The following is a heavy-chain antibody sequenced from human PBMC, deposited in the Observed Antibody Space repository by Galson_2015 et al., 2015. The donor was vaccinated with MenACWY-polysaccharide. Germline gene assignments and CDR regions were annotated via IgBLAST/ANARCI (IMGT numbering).Heavy chain of an antibody. CDR1: GITFSDYY. D-gene: IGHD6-6*01. V-gene: IGHV3-11*04. CDR2: ISSSSTAI. J-gene: IGHJ4*02. CDR3: TRGSQYSANYGGD. Sequence: SLRLSCAASGITFSDYYMSWVRQAPGKGLEWVSYISSSSTAIYFADSVKGRLTVSRDNAKQSLYLQMNSLRGEDTAVYYCTRGSQYSANYGGDWGQGTLVTVSS.